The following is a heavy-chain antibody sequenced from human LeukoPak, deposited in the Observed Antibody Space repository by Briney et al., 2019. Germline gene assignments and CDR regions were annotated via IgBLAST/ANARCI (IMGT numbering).Heavy chain of an antibody. Sequence: PGGSLRLSCAASGFTFSIYWMTWVRQDPGKGLEWVANINQDGSEKYYVDSVKGRFTISRDNAKNSLFLQMNNLRAEDTAVYYCARDGVDIAMGTADYWGQGTLVTVSS. J-gene: IGHJ4*02. V-gene: IGHV3-7*01. D-gene: IGHD5-18*01. CDR1: GFTFSIYW. CDR2: INQDGSEK. CDR3: ARDGVDIAMGTADY.